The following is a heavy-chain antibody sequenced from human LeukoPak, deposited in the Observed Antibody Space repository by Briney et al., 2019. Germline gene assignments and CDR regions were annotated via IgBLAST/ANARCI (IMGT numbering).Heavy chain of an antibody. Sequence: TGGSLRLSCAASGFTFSSYAMSWVRQAPGKGLEWVSAVSGSGGSTYYADSVKGRFTISRDNAKNSLYLQMNSLRAEDTAVYYCARDPGVLDYWGQGTLVTVSS. CDR1: GFTFSSYA. D-gene: IGHD3-10*01. J-gene: IGHJ4*02. V-gene: IGHV3-23*01. CDR3: ARDPGVLDY. CDR2: VSGSGGST.